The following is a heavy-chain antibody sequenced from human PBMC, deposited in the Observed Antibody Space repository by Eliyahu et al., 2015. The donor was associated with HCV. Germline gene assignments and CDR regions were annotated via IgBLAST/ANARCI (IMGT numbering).Heavy chain of an antibody. Sequence: QVQLVESGGGLVXPGGSLRLSCAASGFTFSDYYMNWMRQAPGKGLEWVSYISSSGGAIYYADSVKGRFTISRDNAKNSLYLEMNSLRAEDTAVYYCARGEEYSHGCLDYWGQGTLVTVSS. D-gene: IGHD5-18*01. V-gene: IGHV3-11*01. CDR3: ARGEEYSHGCLDY. CDR1: GFTFSDYY. CDR2: ISSSGGAI. J-gene: IGHJ4*02.